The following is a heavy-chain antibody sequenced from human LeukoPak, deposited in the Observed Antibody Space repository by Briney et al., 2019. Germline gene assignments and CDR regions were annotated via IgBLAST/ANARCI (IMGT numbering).Heavy chain of an antibody. D-gene: IGHD3-3*01. CDR1: GFTFSTYS. V-gene: IGHV3-48*04. CDR2: ISSSGTTI. Sequence: GGSLRLSCAASGFTFSTYSMNWVRQAPGKGLEWVSYISSSGTTIYYADSVKGRFTISRDNAKNSLYLQMNSLRAEDTAVYYCARGFWSGSDAFDIWGQGTMVTVSS. J-gene: IGHJ3*02. CDR3: ARGFWSGSDAFDI.